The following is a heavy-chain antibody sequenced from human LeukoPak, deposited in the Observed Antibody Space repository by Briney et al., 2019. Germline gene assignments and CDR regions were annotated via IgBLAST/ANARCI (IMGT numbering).Heavy chain of an antibody. J-gene: IGHJ4*02. Sequence: KPSETLSLTCAVYGGSFSGYYWSWIRQPPGKGLEWLGEINHSGSTNYNPSLKSRVTISVDTSKNQFSLKLSSVTAADTAVYYCARAISGSYNSPFDYWGQGTLVTVSS. D-gene: IGHD1-26*01. V-gene: IGHV4-34*01. CDR1: GGSFSGYY. CDR3: ARAISGSYNSPFDY. CDR2: INHSGST.